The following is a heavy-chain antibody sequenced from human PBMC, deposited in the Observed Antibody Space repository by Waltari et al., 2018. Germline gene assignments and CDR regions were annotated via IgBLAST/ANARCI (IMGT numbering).Heavy chain of an antibody. CDR3: ARDWGQQPALPFDY. CDR1: GFTFSSYG. CDR2: IWYDGSNK. D-gene: IGHD6-13*01. V-gene: IGHV3-33*01. Sequence: QVQLVESGGGVVQPGRSLRLSCAASGFTFSSYGMHWVRQAPGKGLGWVAVIWYDGSNKYYADSVKGRFTSSRDNSKNTLYLQMNSLRAEDTAVYYCARDWGQQPALPFDYWGQGTLVTVSS. J-gene: IGHJ4*02.